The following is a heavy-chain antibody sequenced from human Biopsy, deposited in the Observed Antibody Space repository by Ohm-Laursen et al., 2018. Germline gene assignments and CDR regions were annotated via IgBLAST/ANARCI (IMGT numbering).Heavy chain of an antibody. J-gene: IGHJ2*01. CDR2: IYYTGST. CDR1: GGSISSYY. V-gene: IGHV4-59*08. CDR3: ARHAPSYSGSYWRYFDL. D-gene: IGHD1-26*01. Sequence: SVTLSLTCTVSGGSISSYYWSWIRQPPGKGLEWIGYIYYTGSTNYNPSLKSQVTISVETSMNHLSLRLTSVTAADTAVYYCARHAPSYSGSYWRYFDLWGRGTLVTVSS.